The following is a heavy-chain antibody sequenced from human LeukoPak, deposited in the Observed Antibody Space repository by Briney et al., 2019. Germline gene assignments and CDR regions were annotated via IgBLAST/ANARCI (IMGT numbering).Heavy chain of an antibody. CDR1: GYDFTSVG. CDR2: ISPYNGNT. J-gene: IGHJ6*02. CDR3: AKDHLSMDV. Sequence: ASVKVSCKASGYDFTSVGITWVRRAPGQGLEWMGWISPYNGNTRYAQKFQGRVAMTTDTSTTTTYMELRGLRFNDTAVYYCAKDHLSMDVWGQGTTVTVSS. V-gene: IGHV1-18*01. D-gene: IGHD2/OR15-2a*01.